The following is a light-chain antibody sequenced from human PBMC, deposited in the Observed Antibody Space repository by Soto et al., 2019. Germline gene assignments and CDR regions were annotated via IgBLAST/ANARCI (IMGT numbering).Light chain of an antibody. J-gene: IGKJ3*01. Sequence: DIQMTQSPSSLSAFVGDTVTISCRATDSIDRYLNWYQQKPGQAPRVLITAASTLQSGVPSRFSGSGSGSDFTLTINNLHPEDFATYYCQRTYNAPFTFGPGTKVAIK. CDR1: DSIDRY. CDR3: QRTYNAPFT. V-gene: IGKV1-39*01. CDR2: AAS.